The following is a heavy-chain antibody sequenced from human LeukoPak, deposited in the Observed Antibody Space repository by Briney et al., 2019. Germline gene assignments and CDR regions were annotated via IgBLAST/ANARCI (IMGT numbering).Heavy chain of an antibody. V-gene: IGHV4-34*01. CDR2: INHSGST. D-gene: IGHD1-1*01. CDR1: GGSFSGYY. J-gene: IGHJ5*02. Sequence: SETLPLTCAVYGGSFSGYYWSWIRQPPGKGLEWIGEINHSGSTNYNPSLKSRVTISVDTSKNQFSLKLSSVTAADTAVYYCARTNGRKSWFDPWGQGTLVTVSS. CDR3: ARTNGRKSWFDP.